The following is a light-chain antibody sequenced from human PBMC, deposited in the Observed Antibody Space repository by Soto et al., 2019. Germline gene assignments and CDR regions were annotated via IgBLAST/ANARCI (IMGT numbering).Light chain of an antibody. CDR1: QGIRND. CDR2: AAS. V-gene: IGKV1-6*01. J-gene: IGKJ4*01. CDR3: LQAHDYPLT. Sequence: AIQMTQSPSSLSAYVGDRVSITCRASQGIRNDLGWYQQKPGKAPKLLIYAASRLESGVPSSFSGSGSGADFTLTISSLQPEDSATYYCLQAHDYPLTFGGGTKVEIK.